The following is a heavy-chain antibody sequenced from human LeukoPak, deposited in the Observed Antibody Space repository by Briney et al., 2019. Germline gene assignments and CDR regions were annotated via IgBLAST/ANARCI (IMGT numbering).Heavy chain of an antibody. CDR3: ARGDLVLRYFDWLLSPPAFDY. V-gene: IGHV1-2*02. J-gene: IGHJ4*02. CDR2: ISPNSTCT. Sequence: ASVRVSCKASGYTFTGYYMHWVRQAPGQGLEWMGWISPNSTCTNYAQKLQGRFTMTRDAAISTAYLELSRLRSDDTAVYYCARGDLVLRYFDWLLSPPAFDYWGQGTLVTVSS. CDR1: GYTFTGYY. D-gene: IGHD3-9*01.